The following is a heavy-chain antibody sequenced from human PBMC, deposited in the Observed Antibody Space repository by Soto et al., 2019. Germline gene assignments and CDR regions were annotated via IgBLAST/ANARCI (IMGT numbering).Heavy chain of an antibody. CDR1: GFTFSNYF. CDR2: ISSNGGST. V-gene: IGHV3-64D*08. CDR3: AKDYDFWSGYYPAFDI. Sequence: GGSLRLSCSASGFTFSNYFMHWVRQAPGKGLKYVSGISSNGGSTYHADSVKGRFTISRDNSKNTLYLQMSSLRAEDTAVYYCAKDYDFWSGYYPAFDIWGQGTMVTVSS. D-gene: IGHD3-3*01. J-gene: IGHJ3*02.